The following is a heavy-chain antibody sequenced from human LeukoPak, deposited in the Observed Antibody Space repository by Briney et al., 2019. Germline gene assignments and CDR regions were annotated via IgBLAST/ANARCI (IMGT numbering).Heavy chain of an antibody. CDR3: ASRCGRVGRRKIDY. D-gene: IGHD1-26*01. V-gene: IGHV4-34*01. CDR2: INHSGST. J-gene: IGHJ4*02. Sequence: PSETLSLTCAVYGGSFSGYYWSWIRQPPGKGLEWIGEINHSGSTNYNPSLKSRVTISVDTSKNQLSLKLSSVTAADTAVYYCASRCGRVGRRKIDYWGQGTLVTVSS. CDR1: GGSFSGYY.